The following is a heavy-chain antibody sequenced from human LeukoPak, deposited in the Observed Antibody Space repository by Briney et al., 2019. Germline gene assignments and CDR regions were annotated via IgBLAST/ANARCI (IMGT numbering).Heavy chain of an antibody. J-gene: IGHJ5*02. CDR3: ARILLETYSSGWANWFDP. CDR2: IFSNDEK. D-gene: IGHD6-19*01. Sequence: ESGPVLVKPTETLTLTCTVSGFSLSNARMGVSWIRQPPGKALEWLAHIFSNDEKSYSTSLKSRLTISKDTSKSQVVLTMTNMDPVDTATYYCARILLETYSSGWANWFDPWGRGTLVTVPS. V-gene: IGHV2-26*01. CDR1: GFSLSNARMG.